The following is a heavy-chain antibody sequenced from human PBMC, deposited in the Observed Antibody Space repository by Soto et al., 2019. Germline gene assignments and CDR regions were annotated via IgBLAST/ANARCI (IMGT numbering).Heavy chain of an antibody. CDR1: GVTFSSYT. J-gene: IGHJ4*02. CDR2: IIPILGIA. V-gene: IGHV1-69*08. Sequence: QFQLVQSGAEVKKPGSSVKVSCKASGVTFSSYTISWVRQAPGQGLEWMGRIIPILGIANYAQKFQDRVTITADKSTSTAYMDLSSLRSEDRAVYYCARDPYVGYRGYWGDYWGQGTLVTVS. D-gene: IGHD5-12*01. CDR3: ARDPYVGYRGYWGDY.